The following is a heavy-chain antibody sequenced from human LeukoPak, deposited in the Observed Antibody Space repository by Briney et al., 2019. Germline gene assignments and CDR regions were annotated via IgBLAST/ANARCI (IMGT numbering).Heavy chain of an antibody. CDR1: GGSISSSSYY. D-gene: IGHD1-26*01. V-gene: IGHV4-39*01. Sequence: KPSETLSLTCTVSGGSISSSSYYWGWIRQPPGKGLEWIGSIYYSGSTYYNPSLKSRVTISVDTSKNQFSLKLSSVTAADTAVYYCARPTLGSGSYYAFDIWGQGTMVTVSS. J-gene: IGHJ3*02. CDR2: IYYSGST. CDR3: ARPTLGSGSYYAFDI.